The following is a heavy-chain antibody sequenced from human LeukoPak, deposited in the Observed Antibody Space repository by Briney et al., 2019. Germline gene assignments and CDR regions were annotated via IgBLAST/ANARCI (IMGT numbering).Heavy chain of an antibody. D-gene: IGHD3-10*01. Sequence: ASVKVSCKVSGYTLTELSMHWVRQAPGKGLEWMGGFDPEDGETIYAQKFQGRVTMTEDTSTDTAYVELSSLRSEDTAVYYCATDYDSGSYYHDAFDIWGQGTMVTVSS. J-gene: IGHJ3*02. CDR3: ATDYDSGSYYHDAFDI. CDR2: FDPEDGET. V-gene: IGHV1-24*01. CDR1: GYTLTELS.